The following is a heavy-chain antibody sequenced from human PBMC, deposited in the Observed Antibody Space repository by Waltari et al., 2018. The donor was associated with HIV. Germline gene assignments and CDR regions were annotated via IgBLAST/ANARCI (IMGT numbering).Heavy chain of an antibody. CDR3: ARAGVVPALFDL. CDR2: VYHSGST. CDR1: GYSISSDDN. V-gene: IGHV4-38-2*01. Sequence: QVQLQESGPGLLKPSETLSLTCVVSGYSISSDDNWGWVRQPPGKGLEWIGSVYHSGSTLHNPSLNSRVTISIDTSKSQFSRKLSSVTAADTAVYYCARAGVVPALFDLWGRGTLVTVSS. J-gene: IGHJ2*01. D-gene: IGHD2-2*01.